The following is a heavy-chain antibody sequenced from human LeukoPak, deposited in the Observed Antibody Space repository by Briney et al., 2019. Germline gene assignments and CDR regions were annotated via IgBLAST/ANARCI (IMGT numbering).Heavy chain of an antibody. CDR2: ISAYNGNT. J-gene: IGHJ4*02. Sequence: ASVKVSCKASGYTFTSYGISWVRQAPGQGLEWMGWISAYNGNTNHAQKLQGRVTMTTDTSTSTAYMELRSLRSDDTAVYYCARDSRSVRIFGVVNYWGQGTLVTVSS. D-gene: IGHD3-3*01. V-gene: IGHV1-18*01. CDR3: ARDSRSVRIFGVVNY. CDR1: GYTFTSYG.